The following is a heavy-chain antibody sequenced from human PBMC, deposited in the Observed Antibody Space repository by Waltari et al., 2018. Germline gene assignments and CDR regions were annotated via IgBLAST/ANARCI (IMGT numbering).Heavy chain of an antibody. D-gene: IGHD2-21*01. CDR1: GLTFSMFA. CDR3: AKDHGIAY. CDR2: ISNSGADT. Sequence: QLLESGGGLVQPGGSLRLSCSDSGLTFSMFAMSWVRQAPGKGLEWGSGISNSGADTYYTDSVEGRFTISRDNSKKTLYLQMNTLRVEDTAVYYCAKDHGIAYWGQGTLVTVSS. J-gene: IGHJ4*02. V-gene: IGHV3-23*01.